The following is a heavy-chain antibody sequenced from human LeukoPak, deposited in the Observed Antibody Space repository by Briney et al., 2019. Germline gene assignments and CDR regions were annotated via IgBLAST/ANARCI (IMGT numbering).Heavy chain of an antibody. CDR2: ISYDGSNK. CDR3: ARDSKWLRQAAFDI. V-gene: IGHV3-30*14. D-gene: IGHD5-12*01. CDR1: GFTFSSYA. Sequence: SGGSLRLSCAASGFTFSSYAMHWVRQAPGKGLEWVAVISYDGSNKYYADSVKGRFTISRDNSKNTLYLQMNSLRAEDTAVYYCARDSKWLRQAAFDIWGQGTMVTVSS. J-gene: IGHJ3*02.